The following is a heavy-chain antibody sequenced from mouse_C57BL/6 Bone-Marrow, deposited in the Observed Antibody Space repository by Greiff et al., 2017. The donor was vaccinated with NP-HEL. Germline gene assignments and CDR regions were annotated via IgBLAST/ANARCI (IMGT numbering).Heavy chain of an antibody. J-gene: IGHJ3*01. Sequence: EVKLMESGGGLVKPGGSLKLSCAASGFTFSSYAMSWVRQTPEKRLEWVATISDGGSYTYYPDNVKGRFTISRDNAKNNLYLQMSHLKSEDTAMYYCARDPFNWGAYWGQGTLVTVSA. V-gene: IGHV5-4*01. D-gene: IGHD4-1*02. CDR3: ARDPFNWGAY. CDR1: GFTFSSYA. CDR2: ISDGGSYT.